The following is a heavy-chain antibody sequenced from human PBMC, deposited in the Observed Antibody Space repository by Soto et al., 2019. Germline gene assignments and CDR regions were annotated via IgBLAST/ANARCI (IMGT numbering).Heavy chain of an antibody. CDR1: GFTFSSYG. J-gene: IGHJ3*02. CDR3: ARGLGYCSGGSCYPQAFDI. CDR2: IWYDGSNK. Sequence: GGSLRLSCAASGFTFSSYGMHWVRQAPGKGLEWVAVIWYDGSNKYYADSVKGRFTISRDNSKNTLYLQMNSLRAEDTAVYYCARGLGYCSGGSCYPQAFDIWGQGTMVTVSS. V-gene: IGHV3-33*01. D-gene: IGHD2-15*01.